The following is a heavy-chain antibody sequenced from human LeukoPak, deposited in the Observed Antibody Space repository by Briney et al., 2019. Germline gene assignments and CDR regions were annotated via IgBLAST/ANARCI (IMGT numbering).Heavy chain of an antibody. Sequence: TGGSLRLSCSASGFPFNTYAIHWVRQAPGKGLEYVAGISSNGDNTDFADSAKGRFTISRDNSKSTLFLQMNSLRAEDTAVYYCARRHDYSNYPDYWGQGTLVTVSS. V-gene: IGHV3-64D*06. J-gene: IGHJ4*02. CDR2: ISSNGDNT. CDR1: GFPFNTYA. CDR3: ARRHDYSNYPDY. D-gene: IGHD4-11*01.